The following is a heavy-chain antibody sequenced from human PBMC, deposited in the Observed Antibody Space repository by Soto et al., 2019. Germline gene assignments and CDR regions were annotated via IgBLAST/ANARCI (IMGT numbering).Heavy chain of an antibody. V-gene: IGHV1-18*01. CDR2: ISGYNGNT. CDR1: GYTFTTYG. CDR3: ARDPPGYPNFFDH. J-gene: IGHJ4*02. Sequence: QVQLVQSGAEVKKPGASVKVSCETSGYTFTTYGLSWVRQAPGQGLEWMGWISGYNGNTNYAQKLQGRVTVTADTSTSTAHMELRSLTSDDTDVYYCARDPPGYPNFFDHWGQGTLVTVSS. D-gene: IGHD3-16*02.